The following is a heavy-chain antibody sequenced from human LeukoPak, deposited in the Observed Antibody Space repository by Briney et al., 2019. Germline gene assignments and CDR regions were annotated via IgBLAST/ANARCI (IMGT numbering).Heavy chain of an antibody. V-gene: IGHV3-15*07. D-gene: IGHD3-10*01. CDR3: TKAAFYYTSGSLDY. CDR1: GFTFINTW. CDR2: VKSKADGGTA. Sequence: GGSLRLSCAASGFTFINTWMNWVRQAPGKGLEWVGRVKSKADGGTADYAAPVKGRFTISRDDSKNTLYLQMNSLKTEDTAMYFCTKAAFYYTSGSLDYWGQGTLVTVS. J-gene: IGHJ4*02.